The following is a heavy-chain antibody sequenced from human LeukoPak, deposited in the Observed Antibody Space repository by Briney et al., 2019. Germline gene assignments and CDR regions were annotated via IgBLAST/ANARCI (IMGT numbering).Heavy chain of an antibody. CDR2: INQSGST. CDR3: ARDGSSSWNNWFDS. Sequence: ASETLSLTCAVYGGSFNGYYWSWIRQPPGEGLKWIGEINQSGSTSYNPSLKSRVTISVDTSKNHFSLKLSSVTAADTAVYYCARDGSSSWNNWFDSWGQGTLVTVSS. V-gene: IGHV4-34*01. J-gene: IGHJ5*01. CDR1: GGSFNGYY. D-gene: IGHD6-13*01.